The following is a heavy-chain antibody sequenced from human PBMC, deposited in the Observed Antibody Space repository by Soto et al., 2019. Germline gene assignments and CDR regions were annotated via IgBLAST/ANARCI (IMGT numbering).Heavy chain of an antibody. J-gene: IGHJ4*02. CDR1: GDSVSSNSAA. CDR3: ARAIGYCGIASCNGLFEY. V-gene: IGHV6-1*01. Sequence: QVQLHQSGPGLVMPSQTLSLTCAISGDSVSSNSAAWNWIMLSPSRGLEWLGRAYYKSKLFNDYSLSVQSRITISPDRSKNEFSRQLTSVTPEDTAVYYCARAIGYCGIASCNGLFEYWGQGILVTVSS. CDR2: AYYKSKLFN. D-gene: IGHD2-2*01.